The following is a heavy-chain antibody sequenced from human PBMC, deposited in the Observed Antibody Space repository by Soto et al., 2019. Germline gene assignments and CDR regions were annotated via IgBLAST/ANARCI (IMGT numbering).Heavy chain of an antibody. CDR3: ARDLLLVASASGAFDV. CDR2: ISASGTST. CDR1: VFTFNRHS. J-gene: IGHJ3*01. D-gene: IGHD5-12*01. V-gene: IGHV3-48*02. Sequence: PGGSLRLSCAASVFTFNRHSMSLVRQAPGKGLEWVSYISASGTSTQYADFVRGRLTVSRDNAKNSLYLQINRLREDDTAVYYCARDLLLVASASGAFDVWVQGTTVTV.